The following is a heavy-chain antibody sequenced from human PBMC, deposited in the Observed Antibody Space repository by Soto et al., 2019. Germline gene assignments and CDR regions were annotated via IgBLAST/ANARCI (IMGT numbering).Heavy chain of an antibody. V-gene: IGHV4-59*01. D-gene: IGHD5-12*01. CDR3: ARGQSSGYDDNWFDP. CDR2: IYYSGST. CDR1: GGSISSYY. J-gene: IGHJ5*02. Sequence: PSETLSLTCTVSGGSISSYYWSWIRQPPGKGLEWIGYIYYSGSTNYNPSLKSRVTISVDTSKNQFSLKLSSVTAADTAVYYCARGQSSGYDDNWFDPWGQGXLVTVYS.